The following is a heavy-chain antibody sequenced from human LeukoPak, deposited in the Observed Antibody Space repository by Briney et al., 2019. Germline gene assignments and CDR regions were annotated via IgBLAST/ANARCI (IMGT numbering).Heavy chain of an antibody. V-gene: IGHV3-74*01. CDR3: ARTFAAAHIDY. Sequence: GGSLRLSCAASGFTFSGYWMHWVRQAPGKGLVRVSRIKSDGSSTTYADSVKGRFTISRDNAKNTLYLEMNSLRAEDTAVYYCARTFAAAHIDYWGQGTLVIVSS. CDR1: GFTFSGYW. J-gene: IGHJ4*02. D-gene: IGHD2-15*01. CDR2: IKSDGSST.